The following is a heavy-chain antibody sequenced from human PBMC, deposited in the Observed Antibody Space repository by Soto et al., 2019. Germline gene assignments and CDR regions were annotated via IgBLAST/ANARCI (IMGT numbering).Heavy chain of an antibody. J-gene: IGHJ6*02. CDR2: IIPIFGTA. CDR3: ARDKALGDYDFWSGQEDRYGMDV. V-gene: IGHV1-69*13. D-gene: IGHD3-3*01. CDR1: GGTFSSYA. Sequence: GASVKVSCKASGGTFSSYAISWVRQAPGQGLEWMGGIIPIFGTANYAQKFQGRVTITADESTSTAYMELSSLRSEDTAVYYCARDKALGDYDFWSGQEDRYGMDVWGQGTTVTVSS.